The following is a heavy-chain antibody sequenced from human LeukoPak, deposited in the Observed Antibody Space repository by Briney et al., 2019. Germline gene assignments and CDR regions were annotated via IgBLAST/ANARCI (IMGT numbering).Heavy chain of an antibody. V-gene: IGHV3-23*01. Sequence: GGSLRLSCAASGFSFSVYWMSWVRQAPGKGLEWVTAISGSGGSIYYADSVKGRFTISRDNPKNTLYLQMNSLRAEDTAVYYCTKGGIRYWFDPWGQGTLVTVSS. CDR2: ISGSGGSI. CDR3: TKGGIRYWFDP. D-gene: IGHD3-16*02. J-gene: IGHJ5*02. CDR1: GFSFSVYW.